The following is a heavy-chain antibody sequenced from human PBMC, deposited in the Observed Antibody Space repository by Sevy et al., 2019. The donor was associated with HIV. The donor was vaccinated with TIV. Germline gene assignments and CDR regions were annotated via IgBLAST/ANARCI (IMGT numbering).Heavy chain of an antibody. D-gene: IGHD3-3*01. CDR1: GLTFSSYA. J-gene: IGHJ6*03. V-gene: IGHV3-23*01. CDR2: INSSGGST. Sequence: GGSLRLSCAASGLTFSSYAMSWVRQAPGKGLEWVSGINSSGGSTYYADSVKGRFTISRDNSKNTLYLQMSSLRPEDTAVYFCAKNPVEWLGYNYYYMDVWGKWATVTVSS. CDR3: AKNPVEWLGYNYYYMDV.